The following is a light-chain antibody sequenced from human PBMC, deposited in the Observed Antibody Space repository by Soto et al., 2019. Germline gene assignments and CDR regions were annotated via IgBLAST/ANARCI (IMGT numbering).Light chain of an antibody. CDR3: QHYSYSRYFS. V-gene: IGKV3-20*01. Sequence: EIGLTQSPGTLSLSPGEIATLSCRASQSVSHNYLAWYQQKPGQAPRLPIYGVSSRATGIPDRFSGSGSGTDFNLTISRLEPEDFPVYYCQHYSYSRYFSFGTGTKVDS. CDR2: GVS. J-gene: IGKJ3*01. CDR1: QSVSHNY.